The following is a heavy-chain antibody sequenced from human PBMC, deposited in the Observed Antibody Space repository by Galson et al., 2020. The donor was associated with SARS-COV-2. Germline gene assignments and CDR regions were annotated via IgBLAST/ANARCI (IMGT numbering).Heavy chain of an antibody. J-gene: IGHJ6*02. V-gene: IGHV3-30*04. Sequence: GGSLRLSCAASGFTFTNYAIHWVRQAPGKGLEWVAVISHDGRIEVYADSVKGRFTISRDNSENMLFLQMDSLRADDTAVYYCARNTYLFDYYYGMDVWGQGTTVTVSS. CDR2: ISHDGRIE. CDR1: GFTFTNYA. CDR3: ARNTYLFDYYYGMDV. D-gene: IGHD3-10*02.